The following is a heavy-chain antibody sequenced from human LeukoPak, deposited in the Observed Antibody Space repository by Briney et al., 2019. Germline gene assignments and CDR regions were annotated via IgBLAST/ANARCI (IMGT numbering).Heavy chain of an antibody. V-gene: IGHV3-9*01. CDR2: ISWNSGSL. Sequence: PGRSLRLSCAASGFIFDDYAMHWVRQPPGKGLEWVSGISWNSGSLAYADSVKGRFTISRDNAKNSLYLQMNSLRTEDTALYYCARGLGGDQGYFDLWGRGTLATVSS. CDR3: ARGLGGDQGYFDL. J-gene: IGHJ2*01. CDR1: GFIFDDYA. D-gene: IGHD3-10*01.